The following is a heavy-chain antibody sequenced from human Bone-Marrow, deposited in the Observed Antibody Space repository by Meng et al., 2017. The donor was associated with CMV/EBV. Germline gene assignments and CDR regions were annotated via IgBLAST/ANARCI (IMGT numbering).Heavy chain of an antibody. J-gene: IGHJ4*02. V-gene: IGHV1-69*10. CDR3: ARERGGSSSSEGLDY. CDR1: GGTCSSYA. Sequence: SGGTCSSYAISWVRQGPGQGREWMGGIIPILGIANYAQKFQGRVTITADKSTSTAYMELSSLRSEDTAVYYCARERGGSSSSEGLDYWGQGTLVTVSS. CDR2: IIPILGIA. D-gene: IGHD6-6*01.